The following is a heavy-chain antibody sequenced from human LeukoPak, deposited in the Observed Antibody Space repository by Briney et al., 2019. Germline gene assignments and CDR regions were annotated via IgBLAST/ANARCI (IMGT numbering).Heavy chain of an antibody. Sequence: PSGTLSLTCAVYGGSFSGYYWSWIRQPPGKGLEWIGEINRSGSTNYNPSLKSRVTISVDTSKNQFSLKLSSVAAADTAVYYCARDSGYYYPLFDYWGQGTLVTVSS. D-gene: IGHD3-22*01. V-gene: IGHV4-34*01. CDR2: INRSGST. CDR1: GGSFSGYY. CDR3: ARDSGYYYPLFDY. J-gene: IGHJ4*02.